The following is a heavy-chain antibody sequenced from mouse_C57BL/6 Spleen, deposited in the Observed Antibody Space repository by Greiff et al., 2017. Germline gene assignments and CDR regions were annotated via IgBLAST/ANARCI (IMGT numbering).Heavy chain of an antibody. CDR1: GYTFTDYN. D-gene: IGHD1-1*01. V-gene: IGHV1-18*01. CDR2: INPNNGGT. J-gene: IGHJ2*01. CDR3: ARSLITTVFDY. Sequence: DVKLQESGPELVKPGASVKIPCKASGYTFTDYNMDWVKQSHGKSLEWIGDINPNNGGTIYNQKFKGKATLTVDKSSSTAYMELRSLTSEDTAVYYCARSLITTVFDYWGQGTTLTVSS.